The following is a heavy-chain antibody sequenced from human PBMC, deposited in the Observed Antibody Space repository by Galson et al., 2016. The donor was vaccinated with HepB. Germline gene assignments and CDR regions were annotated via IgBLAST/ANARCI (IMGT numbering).Heavy chain of an antibody. V-gene: IGHV4-61*03. J-gene: IGHJ4*02. CDR2: IHYSGST. D-gene: IGHD6-19*01. CDR1: GASVSIGSFY. CDR3: ARAGGWLQDNYFDY. Sequence: QVQLQESGPGLVKPSQTLSLTCSVSGASVSIGSFYWSWIRQSPGKGLEWIGYIHYSGSTKYNPSPKSRVTISVDTSKNHFSLKLTSVTAADTAVYYCARAGGWLQDNYFDYWGQGTLVTVSS.